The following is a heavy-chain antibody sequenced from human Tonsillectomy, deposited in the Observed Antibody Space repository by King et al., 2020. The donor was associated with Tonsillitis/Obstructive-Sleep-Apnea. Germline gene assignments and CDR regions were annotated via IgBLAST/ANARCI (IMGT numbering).Heavy chain of an antibody. CDR3: VRGARMVRGVLTYYGMDV. CDR1: GGSISSGAYY. Sequence: VQLQESGPGLVKPSQTLSLSCTVSGGSISSGAYYWSWIRQHPGKGLEWIGYIYYRGNTYYNPSLKSRVTISIDTSKNQFSLKLSSVTAADTAVYYCVRGARMVRGVLTYYGMDVWGQGTTVTVSS. D-gene: IGHD3-10*01. CDR2: IYYRGNT. V-gene: IGHV4-31*03. J-gene: IGHJ6*02.